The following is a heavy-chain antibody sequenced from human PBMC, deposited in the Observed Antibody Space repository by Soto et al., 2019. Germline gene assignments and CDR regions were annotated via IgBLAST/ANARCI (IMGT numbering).Heavy chain of an antibody. Sequence: GVLRLSCAASGFTFSTYAMTWVRQAPGKGLEWVSGISGSGGSTYYADSVKGRFTVSRDNSKNTLYLQMTSLRAEDTAVYYCAKDRYDSSGYRAFDYWGQGTLVTVSS. CDR2: ISGSGGST. J-gene: IGHJ4*02. CDR3: AKDRYDSSGYRAFDY. D-gene: IGHD3-22*01. V-gene: IGHV3-23*01. CDR1: GFTFSTYA.